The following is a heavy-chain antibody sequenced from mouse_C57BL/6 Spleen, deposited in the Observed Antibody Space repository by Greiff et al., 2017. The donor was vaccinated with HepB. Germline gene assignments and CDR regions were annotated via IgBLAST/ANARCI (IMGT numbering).Heavy chain of an antibody. CDR3: AITVTEDFDY. Sequence: QVQLQQSGAELVRPGTSVKVSCKASGYAFTNYLIEWVKQRPGQGLEWIGVINPGSGGTNYNEKFKGKATLTADKSSSTAYMQLSSLTSEDSAVYFCAITVTEDFDYWGQGTTLTVSS. D-gene: IGHD4-1*01. J-gene: IGHJ2*01. V-gene: IGHV1-54*01. CDR2: INPGSGGT. CDR1: GYAFTNYL.